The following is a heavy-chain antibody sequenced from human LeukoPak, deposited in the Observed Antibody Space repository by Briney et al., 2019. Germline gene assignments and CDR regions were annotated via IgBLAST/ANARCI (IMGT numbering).Heavy chain of an antibody. V-gene: IGHV3-23*01. CDR3: ARVPRSGGSIDY. CDR2: ISGSGGST. Sequence: GGSLRLSCAASGFIFSSYAMSWVRQAPGKGLEWVSAISGSGGSTYYADSVKGRFTISRDNSKNTLYLQMNSLRAEDTAVYYCARVPRSGGSIDYWGQGTLVTVSS. D-gene: IGHD6-19*01. J-gene: IGHJ4*02. CDR1: GFIFSSYA.